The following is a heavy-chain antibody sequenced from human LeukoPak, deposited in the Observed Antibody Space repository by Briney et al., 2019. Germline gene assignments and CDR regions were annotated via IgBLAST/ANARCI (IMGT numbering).Heavy chain of an antibody. V-gene: IGHV3-30-3*01. D-gene: IGHD3-22*01. J-gene: IGHJ3*02. CDR3: ARVRPTLYYYDSSGLRDAFDI. Sequence: GGSLRLSCAASGFTFSSYAMHWVRQAPGKGLEWVAVISYDGSNKYYADSVKGRFTISRDNSKNTLYLQMNSLRAEDTAVYYCARVRPTLYYYDSSGLRDAFDIWGQGTMVTVSS. CDR2: ISYDGSNK. CDR1: GFTFSSYA.